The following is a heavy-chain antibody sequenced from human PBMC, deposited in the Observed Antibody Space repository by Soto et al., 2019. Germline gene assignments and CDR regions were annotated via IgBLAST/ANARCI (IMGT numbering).Heavy chain of an antibody. CDR2: VNPNSGNT. V-gene: IGHV1-8*02. D-gene: IGHD6-25*01. J-gene: IGHJ5*02. Sequence: QVQLVQSGAEVRRPGAAVRFSCKASGYTFNNYDIMWVRQAAGQGHEWMGWVNPNSGNTGSAQRFLGRVTLTRDTYIRTDYMPLTSMTSEDTAVSYGARGRRANFAPWGQGTLVTVSS. CDR3: ARGRRANFAP. CDR1: GYTFNNYD.